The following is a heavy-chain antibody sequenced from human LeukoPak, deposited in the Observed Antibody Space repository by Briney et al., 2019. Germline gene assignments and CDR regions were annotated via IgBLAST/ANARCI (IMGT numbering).Heavy chain of an antibody. CDR1: GFTVSSNY. D-gene: IGHD4-17*01. CDR3: AKHRENYGDSCLDDY. V-gene: IGHV3-53*01. CDR2: IYDSGTT. Sequence: GGSLRLSCATSGFTVSSNYMSWVRQAPGKGLEWVSVIYDSGTTYYADSVKGRFTISRDNSKNTLYLQMNSLRAEDTAVYYCAKHRENYGDSCLDDYWGQGTLVTVSS. J-gene: IGHJ4*02.